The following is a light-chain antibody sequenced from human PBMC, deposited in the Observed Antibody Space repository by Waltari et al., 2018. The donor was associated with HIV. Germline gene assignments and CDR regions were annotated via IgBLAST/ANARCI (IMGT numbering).Light chain of an antibody. J-gene: IGLJ3*02. CDR1: SGRIASNY. CDR3: QSFDGITAV. CDR2: EDN. V-gene: IGLV6-57*02. Sequence: NLMLTQPHSVSESPGKTVTISCTGSSGRIASNYVQWYQQRPGSAPTTVICEDNQRSSGVPDLFSGSIDSASNSASLTISRRKTEDEADYYCQSFDGITAVFGGGTKLTVL.